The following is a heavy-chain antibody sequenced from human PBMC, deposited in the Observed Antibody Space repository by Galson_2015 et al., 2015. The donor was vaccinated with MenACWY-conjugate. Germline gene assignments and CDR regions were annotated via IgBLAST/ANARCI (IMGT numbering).Heavy chain of an antibody. CDR1: GFTVSTNC. Sequence: SLRLSCAASGFTVSTNCMSWVRQAPGKGLEWVSIICSGTRTFYADSVKGRFTISGDNSQNTVYLQMNRLRAEDTAMYYCARSGVGFGERWLDPWGQGTLVTVSS. D-gene: IGHD3-16*01. V-gene: IGHV3-53*01. J-gene: IGHJ5*02. CDR2: ICSGTRT. CDR3: ARSGVGFGERWLDP.